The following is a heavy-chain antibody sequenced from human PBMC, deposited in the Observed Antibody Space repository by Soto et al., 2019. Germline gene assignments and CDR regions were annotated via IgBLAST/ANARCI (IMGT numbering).Heavy chain of an antibody. V-gene: IGHV3-33*01. J-gene: IGHJ4*02. CDR1: GFTCSSYG. Sequence: QVQLVESGGGVVQPGRSLRLSCAASGFTCSSYGMHWVRQAPGKGLEWVALIWYDGSNKYYADSVKGRFTISRDNSKNTLYLQMNSLRVEDTAVYYCARSDEADFWGQGTLVTVSS. CDR3: ARSDEADF. CDR2: IWYDGSNK.